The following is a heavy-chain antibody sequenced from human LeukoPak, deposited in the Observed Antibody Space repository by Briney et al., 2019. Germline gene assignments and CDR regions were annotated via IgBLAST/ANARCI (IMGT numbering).Heavy chain of an antibody. CDR1: GFTFSTYW. J-gene: IGHJ5*02. D-gene: IGHD6-13*01. CDR3: AKYSGAAAGTWNWFDP. Sequence: GGSLRLSCAASGFTFSTYWMHWVRQAPGKGLVWVSHIKSDGSSTSYADSVKGRFTISRDNSKNTLYLQMNSLRAEDTAVYYCAKYSGAAAGTWNWFDPWGQGTLVTVSS. CDR2: IKSDGSST. V-gene: IGHV3-74*01.